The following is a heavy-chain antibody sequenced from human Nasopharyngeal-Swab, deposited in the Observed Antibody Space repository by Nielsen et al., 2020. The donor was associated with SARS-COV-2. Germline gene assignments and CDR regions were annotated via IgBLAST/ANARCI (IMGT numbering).Heavy chain of an antibody. CDR3: ARDGGLTIFGVVMGPYYFDY. D-gene: IGHD3-3*01. Sequence: ASVKVSCKASGYTFTGYYMHWVRQAPGQGLEWMGRINPNSGGTNYAQKFQGRVTMTRDTSIGTAYMALSRLRSDDTAVYYCARDGGLTIFGVVMGPYYFDYRGQGALVTVSS. CDR1: GYTFTGYY. V-gene: IGHV1-2*06. CDR2: INPNSGGT. J-gene: IGHJ4*02.